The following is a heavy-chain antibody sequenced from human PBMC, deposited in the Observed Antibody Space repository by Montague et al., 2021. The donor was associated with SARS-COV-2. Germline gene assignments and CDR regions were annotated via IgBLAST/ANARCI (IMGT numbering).Heavy chain of an antibody. CDR1: GGSISSYY. J-gene: IGHJ6*03. Sequence: SETLSLTCTVSGGSISSYYWSWIRQPAGKGLEWIGRIYTSGSTNYNPSLKSRVTMSVDTSKNQFSLKLSSVTAADTAVYYCARVSRGTIFGVVIRPYYYMDVWGKGTTVTVSS. D-gene: IGHD3-3*01. V-gene: IGHV4-4*07. CDR3: ARVSRGTIFGVVIRPYYYMDV. CDR2: IYTSGST.